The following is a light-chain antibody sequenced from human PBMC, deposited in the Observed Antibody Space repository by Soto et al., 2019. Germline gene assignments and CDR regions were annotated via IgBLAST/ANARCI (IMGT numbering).Light chain of an antibody. J-gene: IGLJ2*01. Sequence: QSVLTQPPSASGTPGQRVTIYCSGSSSNIGSNYVYWYQQLPGTAPKLLIYSNNQRPSGVPDRFSGSKSGTSASLAISGLRSEDEADYYCAAWDDRLSVVFGGGTKVTVL. CDR2: SNN. CDR3: AAWDDRLSVV. CDR1: SSNIGSNY. V-gene: IGLV1-47*02.